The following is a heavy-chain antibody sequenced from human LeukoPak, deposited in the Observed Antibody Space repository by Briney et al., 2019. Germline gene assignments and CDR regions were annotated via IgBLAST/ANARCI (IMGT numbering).Heavy chain of an antibody. CDR2: ISSNGGST. CDR3: VFSTGTGPFVYFQH. D-gene: IGHD2-8*02. J-gene: IGHJ1*01. CDR1: GFTFSSYA. V-gene: IGHV3-64D*09. Sequence: PGGSLRLSCSASGFTFSSYAMHWVRQAPGKGLEYVSAISSNGGSTYYADSVKGRFTISRDNSKNTLYLQMSSLRAEDTAVYYCVFSTGTGPFVYFQHWGQGTLDTVSS.